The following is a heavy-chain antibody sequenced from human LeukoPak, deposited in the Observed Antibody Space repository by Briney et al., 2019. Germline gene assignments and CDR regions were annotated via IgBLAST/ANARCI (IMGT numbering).Heavy chain of an antibody. CDR3: AKLEFRQPHQIAAAVEDSPSYFDY. D-gene: IGHD6-13*01. CDR2: ISGSGGST. CDR1: GFTFSSYA. V-gene: IGHV3-23*01. J-gene: IGHJ4*02. Sequence: GGSLRLSCAASGFTFSSYAMSWVRQAPGKGLEWVSAISGSGGSTYYADSVKDRFTISRDNSKNTLYLQMNSLRAEDTAVYYCAKLEFRQPHQIAAAVEDSPSYFDYWGQGTLVTVSS.